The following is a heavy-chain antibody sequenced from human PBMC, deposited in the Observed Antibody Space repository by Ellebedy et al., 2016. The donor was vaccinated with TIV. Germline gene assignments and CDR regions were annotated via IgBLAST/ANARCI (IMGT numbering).Heavy chain of an antibody. CDR3: ARDASGQYYNVLDP. D-gene: IGHD3-10*01. V-gene: IGHV3-48*03. CDR2: ISSGGETV. CDR1: GSTFSYYG. J-gene: IGHJ5*02. Sequence: GESLKISCEASGSTFSYYGMNWVRQAPGKGLEWLSYISSGGETVYYADSVQGRITISRDNGKKSLYLQMNSLRVEDTAVYYCARDASGQYYNVLDPWGQGTLVTVSA.